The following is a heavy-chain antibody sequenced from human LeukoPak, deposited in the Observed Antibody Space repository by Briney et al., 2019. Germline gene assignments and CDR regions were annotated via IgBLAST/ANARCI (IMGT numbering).Heavy chain of an antibody. CDR2: IYYSGST. Sequence: QVQLQESGPGLVKPSQTLSLTCTVSGGSISSGGSYWSWIRQHPGKGLEWIGYIYYSGSTYYNPSLKSRVTISIDTSKNQFSLKLSSVTAADTAVYYCARGVATMRYFDYWGQGTLVTVSS. CDR3: ARGVATMRYFDY. V-gene: IGHV4-31*03. CDR1: GGSISSGGSY. D-gene: IGHD5-12*01. J-gene: IGHJ4*02.